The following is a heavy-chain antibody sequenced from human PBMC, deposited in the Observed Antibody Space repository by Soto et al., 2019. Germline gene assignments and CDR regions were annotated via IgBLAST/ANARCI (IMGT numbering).Heavy chain of an antibody. D-gene: IGHD3-10*01. CDR3: ARVEGRGVRYSPLDY. CDR1: GGTFSSYP. Sequence: ASVKVSCKASGGTFSSYPISWVRQAPGQGLEWMGGIIPIFGTANYAHNFQGRVTITADESTSTAYMELSSLRSEDTAVYYCARVEGRGVRYSPLDYWGQGTLVTVSS. J-gene: IGHJ4*02. V-gene: IGHV1-69*13. CDR2: IIPIFGTA.